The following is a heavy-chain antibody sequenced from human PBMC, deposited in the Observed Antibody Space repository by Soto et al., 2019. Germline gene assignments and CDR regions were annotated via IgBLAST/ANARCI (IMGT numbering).Heavy chain of an antibody. J-gene: IGHJ6*02. V-gene: IGHV1-8*02. CDR3: ARGLHSGMDV. D-gene: IGHD1-26*01. CDR2: MNPNSGNT. Sequence: AAVKVSCKASGYTFTSYGISWVRQAPGQGLEWMGWMNPNSGNTGYAQKFQGRVTMTRNTSISTAYMELSSLRSEDTAVYYCARGLHSGMDVWGQGTTVTVSS. CDR1: GYTFTSYG.